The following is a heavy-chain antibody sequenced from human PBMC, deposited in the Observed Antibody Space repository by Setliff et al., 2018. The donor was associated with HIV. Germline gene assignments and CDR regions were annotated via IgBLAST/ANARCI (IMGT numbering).Heavy chain of an antibody. V-gene: IGHV3-53*01. D-gene: IGHD6-13*01. Sequence: PGGSLRLSCAASGFTVSSNYMSWVRQAPGKGLEWVSVIYSGGSTYYADSVKGRFTISRDNSKNTLYLQMNSLRAEDTAVDYCARASGSWSYWYFDLWGRGTLVTVSS. J-gene: IGHJ2*01. CDR2: IYSGGST. CDR1: GFTVSSNY. CDR3: ARASGSWSYWYFDL.